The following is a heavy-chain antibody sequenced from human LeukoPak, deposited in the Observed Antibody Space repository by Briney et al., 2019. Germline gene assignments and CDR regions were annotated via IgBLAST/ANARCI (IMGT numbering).Heavy chain of an antibody. D-gene: IGHD6-19*01. V-gene: IGHV4-30-2*01. CDR2: IYHSGST. J-gene: IGHJ4*02. Sequence: SETLSLTCAVSGGSISSGGYSWSWIRQPPGKGLEWIGYIYHSGSTYYNPSLKSRVTISVDTSKNQFSLKLSSVTAADTAVYYCALSSGWYSSRWGQGTLVTVSS. CDR3: ALSSGWYSSR. CDR1: GGSISSGGYS.